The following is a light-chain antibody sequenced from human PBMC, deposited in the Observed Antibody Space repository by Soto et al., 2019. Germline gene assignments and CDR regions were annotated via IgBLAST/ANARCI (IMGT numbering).Light chain of an antibody. Sequence: QSVLTQPPSVSGAPGQRVTISCTGTGSNIGASYDVYWYQQLPGTAPKLLIYGDINRPSGVPDRFSASKSGTSDSLAITGLQAEDEADYYCQSYDRSLRGVVFGGGTKLTVL. CDR2: GDI. CDR3: QSYDRSLRGVV. J-gene: IGLJ2*01. V-gene: IGLV1-40*01. CDR1: GSNIGASYD.